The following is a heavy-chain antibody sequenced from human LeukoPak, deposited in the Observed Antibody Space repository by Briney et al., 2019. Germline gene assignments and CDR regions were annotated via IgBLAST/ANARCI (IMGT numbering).Heavy chain of an antibody. J-gene: IGHJ4*02. CDR1: GFTFSSYE. CDR2: ISSSGSTI. Sequence: GGSLRLSCAASGFTFSSYEMNWVRQAPGKGLEWASYISSSGSTIYYADSVKGRFTISRDNAKNSLYLQMNSLRAEDTAVYYCARDHGETFDYWGQGTLVTVSS. CDR3: ARDHGETFDY. V-gene: IGHV3-48*03. D-gene: IGHD7-27*01.